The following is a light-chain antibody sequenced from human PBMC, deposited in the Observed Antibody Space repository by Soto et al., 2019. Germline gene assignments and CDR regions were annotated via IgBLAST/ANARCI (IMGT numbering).Light chain of an antibody. CDR3: QQADSFPRT. CDR2: AAS. CDR1: QGITNS. V-gene: IGKV1-12*01. Sequence: DIQMTQSPSSVSASVGDRVTITCRASQGITNSLVWYQQKPGRAPKLLIFAASRWQSGVPSRFSGSGSGTDFTLTITSLQPEDFATYYCQQADSFPRTFGGGTKVEIK. J-gene: IGKJ4*01.